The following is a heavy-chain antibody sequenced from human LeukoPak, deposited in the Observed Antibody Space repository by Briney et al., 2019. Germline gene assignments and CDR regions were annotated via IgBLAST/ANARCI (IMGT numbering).Heavy chain of an antibody. D-gene: IGHD3-10*01. Sequence: GSLRLSCAASGFTFSSYWMSWVRQPPGKGLEWIGSIYYSGSTYYNPSLKSRVTISVDTSKNQFSLKLSSVTAADTAVYYCARHLPGVRGVLFDYWGQGTLVTVSS. CDR1: GFTFSSYW. J-gene: IGHJ4*02. CDR2: IYYSGST. V-gene: IGHV4-39*01. CDR3: ARHLPGVRGVLFDY.